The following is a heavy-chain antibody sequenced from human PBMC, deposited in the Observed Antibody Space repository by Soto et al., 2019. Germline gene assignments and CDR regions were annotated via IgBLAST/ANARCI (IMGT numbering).Heavy chain of an antibody. D-gene: IGHD6-13*01. CDR3: ARDSGSDDWFDL. CDR1: GFTFSSYW. V-gene: IGHV3-74*01. J-gene: IGHJ5*02. Sequence: GGSLRLSCAASGFTFSSYWMHWVRQAPGKGLVRVSRINSDGSSTNYADSVKGRFTISRDNAKNTLYLQMNSLRAEDTAAYYCARDSGSDDWFDLWGQGNLVTVSS. CDR2: INSDGSST.